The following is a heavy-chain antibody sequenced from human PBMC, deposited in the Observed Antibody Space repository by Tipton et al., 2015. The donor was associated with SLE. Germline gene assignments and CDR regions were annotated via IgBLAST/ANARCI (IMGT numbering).Heavy chain of an antibody. V-gene: IGHV4-34*01. CDR1: GGSFSGYY. D-gene: IGHD2-2*03. Sequence: TLSLTCAVYGGSFSGYYWSWIRQPPGKGLEWIGEINHSGSTNYNPSLKSRVTISVDTSKNQFSLKLSSVTAAETAVYYCARVAGWIEDAFDIWGQGTMVTVPS. CDR2: INHSGST. CDR3: ARVAGWIEDAFDI. J-gene: IGHJ3*02.